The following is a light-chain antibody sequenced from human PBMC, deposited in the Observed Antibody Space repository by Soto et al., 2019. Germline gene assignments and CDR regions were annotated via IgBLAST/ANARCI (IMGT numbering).Light chain of an antibody. CDR3: QQYRNWPRT. V-gene: IGKV3-15*01. CDR2: GAS. Sequence: MVVTQSRASLSVPPGERVTLSCRASQSVDINLAWYQQKPGQAPRLLIYGASTRATDMPGRFSGRGSGTEFTLTINSLQSEDFAVYYCQQYRNWPRTFRQGTKVDI. J-gene: IGKJ1*01. CDR1: QSVDIN.